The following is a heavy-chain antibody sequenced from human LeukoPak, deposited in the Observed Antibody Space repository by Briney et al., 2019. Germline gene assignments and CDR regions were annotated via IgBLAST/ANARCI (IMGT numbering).Heavy chain of an antibody. CDR3: ARARHSSGYYSY. CDR1: GFTFSSYA. J-gene: IGHJ4*02. CDR2: ISGSGGST. Sequence: PGGSLRLSCAASGFTFSSYAMSWVRQAPGKGLEWVSAISGSGGSTYYADSVKGRFTISRDNSKNTLYLQMNSLRAEDTAVYYCARARHSSGYYSYWGQGTLVTVSS. D-gene: IGHD3-22*01. V-gene: IGHV3-23*01.